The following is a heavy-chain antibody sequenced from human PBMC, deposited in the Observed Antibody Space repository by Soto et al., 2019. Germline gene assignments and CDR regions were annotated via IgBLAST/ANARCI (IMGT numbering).Heavy chain of an antibody. Sequence: EVQLLVSGGDLVQPGGSLRLTCAASGFTFPNYVIGWARQAPGKGLQWVSTITGSGDATYYADSVRGRFTISRDNSKSTLYMDMSSLRAEDTAVYYCAKRQLSGGPFHTWGQGTMVTVSS. CDR1: GFTFPNYV. CDR3: AKRQLSGGPFHT. J-gene: IGHJ3*02. D-gene: IGHD1-1*01. V-gene: IGHV3-23*01. CDR2: ITGSGDAT.